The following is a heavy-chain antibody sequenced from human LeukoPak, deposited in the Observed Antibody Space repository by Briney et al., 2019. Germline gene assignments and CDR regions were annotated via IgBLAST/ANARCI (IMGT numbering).Heavy chain of an antibody. CDR3: ARVITMVRGVISAFDI. D-gene: IGHD3-10*01. CDR2: ISAYNGNT. J-gene: IGHJ3*02. V-gene: IGHV1-18*04. Sequence: GASVKVSCKASGYTFTGYYMHWVRQAPGQGLEWMGWISAYNGNTNYAQKLQGRVTMTTDTSTSTAYMELRSLRSDDTAVYYCARVITMVRGVISAFDIWGQGTMVTVSS. CDR1: GYTFTGYY.